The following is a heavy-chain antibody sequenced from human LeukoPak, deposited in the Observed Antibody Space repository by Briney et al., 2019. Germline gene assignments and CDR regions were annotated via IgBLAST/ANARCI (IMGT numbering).Heavy chain of an antibody. Sequence: GESLKISCIGSGYSFTNYWIGWVRQMPGKGLEWMGIIYPDDSDTTYSPSSQGQVTISVDKSINTAYLQWSSLKPSDTAMYFCARNWQWEPFDYWGQGTLVTVSS. CDR3: ARNWQWEPFDY. D-gene: IGHD1-26*01. V-gene: IGHV5-51*01. CDR2: IYPDDSDT. J-gene: IGHJ4*02. CDR1: GYSFTNYW.